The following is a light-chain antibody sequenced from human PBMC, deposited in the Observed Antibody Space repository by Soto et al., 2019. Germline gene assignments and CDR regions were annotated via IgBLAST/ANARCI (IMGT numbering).Light chain of an antibody. J-gene: IGKJ1*01. CDR3: RQYKSYPWT. Sequence: DIQMTQSPSTLSTSVGDRVTITCRASQSLSIWLAWYQQKRGKAPKFLIYKASSLESGVPSRFSGSASVTEFTLTVISLQPDDFATYYCRQYKSYPWTFGQGTKVEIK. V-gene: IGKV1-5*03. CDR1: QSLSIW. CDR2: KAS.